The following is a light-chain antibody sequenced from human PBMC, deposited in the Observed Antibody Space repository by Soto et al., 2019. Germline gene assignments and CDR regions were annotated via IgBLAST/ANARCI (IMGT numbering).Light chain of an antibody. CDR3: HQYGSSPFT. CDR2: GAS. Sequence: EIVLTQSPGTLSLSPGERATLSCRASQSVSSSYLAWYQQKPGQAPRLLIYGASSRATGIPYRFSGSGSGRDFTLTISRLEPEDFAVYYCHQYGSSPFTFGPGTKVDIK. CDR1: QSVSSSY. V-gene: IGKV3-20*01. J-gene: IGKJ3*01.